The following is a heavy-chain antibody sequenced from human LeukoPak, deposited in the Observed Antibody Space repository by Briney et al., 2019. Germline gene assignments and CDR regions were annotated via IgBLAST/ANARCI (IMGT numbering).Heavy chain of an antibody. CDR3: VREAPYDSSGYYFDY. Sequence: SETLSLTCTVSVGSISSSYWSWIRQPPGKGLEWVGYIYYSGSTNYNPSLKSRVTISVDTSKNQFSLKLSSVTAADTAVYYCVREAPYDSSGYYFDYWGQGTLVTVSS. CDR1: VGSISSSY. D-gene: IGHD3-22*01. CDR2: IYYSGST. V-gene: IGHV4-59*01. J-gene: IGHJ4*02.